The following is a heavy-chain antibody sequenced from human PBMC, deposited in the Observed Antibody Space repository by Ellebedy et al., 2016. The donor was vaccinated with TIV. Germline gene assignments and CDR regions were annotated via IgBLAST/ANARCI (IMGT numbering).Heavy chain of an antibody. J-gene: IGHJ4*02. D-gene: IGHD6-13*01. CDR3: TRAGAGRAAGLFGS. CDR2: TYYRYKWYD. CDR1: GDSVSSKSAI. V-gene: IGHV6-1*01. Sequence: SQTLSLTCAISGDSVSSKSAIWHWIRQSPSRGLEWLGRTYYRYKWYDDYAVSVRSRTTVKADTSKNQFSLRLNSVTPEDTAVYYCTRAGAGRAAGLFGSWGQGTLVTVSS.